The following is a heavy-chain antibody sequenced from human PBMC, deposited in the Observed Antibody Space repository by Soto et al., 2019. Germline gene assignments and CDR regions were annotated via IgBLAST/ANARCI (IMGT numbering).Heavy chain of an antibody. CDR2: ISGSGGST. V-gene: IGHV3-23*01. J-gene: IGHJ4*02. D-gene: IGHD3-10*01. CDR3: AKDVDQAMDRGGDH. Sequence: GGSRTLACAVCGLTFTRWAMNCFRQAPGKGLEWVSVISGSGGSTYYADSVKGRFTISRDHSKNTLYLQMNSLRAEDTAVFYCAKDVDQAMDRGGDHWGQEPLVTAS. CDR1: GLTFTRWA.